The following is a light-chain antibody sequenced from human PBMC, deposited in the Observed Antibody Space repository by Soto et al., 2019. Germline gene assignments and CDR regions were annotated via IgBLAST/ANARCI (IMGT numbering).Light chain of an antibody. CDR2: DAS. Sequence: DIQMTQSPSSLSVSVGDTVTITCQARQDIENYLNWYQQKPGQAPRLLIYDASYLETGVPSRFSGRGSATDFTFHITSLQSEDIAAYSSHDYDRLPPVTLGQGTKLELK. CDR1: QDIENY. J-gene: IGKJ2*01. CDR3: HDYDRLPPVT. V-gene: IGKV1-33*01.